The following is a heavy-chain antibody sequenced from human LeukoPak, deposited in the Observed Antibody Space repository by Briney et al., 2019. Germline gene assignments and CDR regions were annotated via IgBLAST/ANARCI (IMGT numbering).Heavy chain of an antibody. CDR3: ARGGRGYSAKRGNQKTQSLDY. J-gene: IGHJ4*02. CDR1: GGSISSSSDY. D-gene: IGHD5-18*01. V-gene: IGHV4-39*07. CDR2: INHSGST. Sequence: PSETLSLTCTVSGGSISSSSDYWGWIRQPPGTGLEWIGEINHSGSTNYNPSLKSRVTISVDTSKNQFSLKLSSVTAADTAVYYCARGGRGYSAKRGNQKTQSLDYWGQGTLVTVSS.